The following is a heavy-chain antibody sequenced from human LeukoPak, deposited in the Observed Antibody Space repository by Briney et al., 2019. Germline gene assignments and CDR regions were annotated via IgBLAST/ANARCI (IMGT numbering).Heavy chain of an antibody. CDR2: IYTGDVT. Sequence: GGSLRLSCPVSGFRVSSNHMTWVRQAPGRGLEWVSLIYTGDVTYYADSVKGRFTISTDNSKNILYLQMDSLTAEDTALYYCARERDYDTYIDYWGQGTLVTVSS. D-gene: IGHD3-22*01. CDR3: ARERDYDTYIDY. J-gene: IGHJ4*02. CDR1: GFRVSSNH. V-gene: IGHV3-53*01.